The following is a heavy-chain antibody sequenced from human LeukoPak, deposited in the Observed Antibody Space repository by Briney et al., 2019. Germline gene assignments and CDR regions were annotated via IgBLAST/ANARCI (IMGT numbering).Heavy chain of an antibody. D-gene: IGHD3-22*01. CDR1: GFTFDDYA. J-gene: IGHJ4*02. CDR3: AKDLRDPYDSSGYITAFDY. Sequence: GRSLRLSCAASGFTFDDYAMPWVRQAPGKGLEWVSGVSWNSGSIGYADSVKGRFTISRDNAKNSLYLQMNSLRAEDTALYYCAKDLRDPYDSSGYITAFDYWGQGTLVTVSS. CDR2: VSWNSGSI. V-gene: IGHV3-9*01.